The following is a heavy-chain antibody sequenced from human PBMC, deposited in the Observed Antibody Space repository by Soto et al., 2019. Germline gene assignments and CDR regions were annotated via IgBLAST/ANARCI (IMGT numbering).Heavy chain of an antibody. D-gene: IGHD1-26*01. CDR3: ARGLISGSHYSGGWYYFDS. J-gene: IGHJ4*02. CDR1: GGSFSDYI. Sequence: SETLSLTCDVYGGSFSDYIWTWIRQTPGKGLQWIGQINHSGSANYNPSLKSRVTISVHTSSSQFSLELSSVTASDTAVYYCARGLISGSHYSGGWYYFDSWGQGTQVTVSS. V-gene: IGHV4-34*01. CDR2: INHSGSA.